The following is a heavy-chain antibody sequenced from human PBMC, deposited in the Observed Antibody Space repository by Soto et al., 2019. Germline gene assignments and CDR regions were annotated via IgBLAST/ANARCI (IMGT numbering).Heavy chain of an antibody. CDR3: ATWSAWGFDY. CDR2: IYPRDSDT. D-gene: IGHD7-27*01. Sequence: GESLKISCQASGYNFPTYWIGWVRQMPGRGLEWMGIIYPRDSDTRYNPSFQGQVSISADKSIRTAYLQWSSLRASDTAMYYCATWSAWGFDYWGQGTLVTVSS. J-gene: IGHJ4*02. V-gene: IGHV5-51*01. CDR1: GYNFPTYW.